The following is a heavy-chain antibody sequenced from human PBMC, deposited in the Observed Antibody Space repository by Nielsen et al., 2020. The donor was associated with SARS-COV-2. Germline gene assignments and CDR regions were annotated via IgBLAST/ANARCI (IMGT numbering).Heavy chain of an antibody. CDR1: GFTFSNYA. J-gene: IGHJ4*02. Sequence: GGSLRLSCSASGFTFSNYAMSWVRQAPGKGLEYVSGISSNGGRTYYADSVKGRLTISRDNSKNTLYLQMSSLRAEDTAVYSCVRDMWLATAGTYFDYWGQGTLVTVSS. CDR2: ISSNGGRT. V-gene: IGHV3-64D*09. CDR3: VRDMWLATAGTYFDY. D-gene: IGHD6-13*01.